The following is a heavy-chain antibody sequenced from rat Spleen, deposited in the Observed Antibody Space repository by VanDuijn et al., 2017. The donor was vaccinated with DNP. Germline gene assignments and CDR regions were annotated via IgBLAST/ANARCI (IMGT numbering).Heavy chain of an antibody. V-gene: IGHV4-2*01. CDR1: GFNFNDYW. D-gene: IGHD1-11*01. Sequence: EVKLVESGGGLVQPGRSLKLSCAASGFNFNDYWMGWVRQAPGKGLEWIGEINKDRSSINYSPSLKDNFTISRDSAQNTLYLQMSKLGSEDTAIYHCAKGPNYGGDSDYFDYWGQGVMVTVSS. CDR2: INKDRSSI. J-gene: IGHJ2*01. CDR3: AKGPNYGGDSDYFDY.